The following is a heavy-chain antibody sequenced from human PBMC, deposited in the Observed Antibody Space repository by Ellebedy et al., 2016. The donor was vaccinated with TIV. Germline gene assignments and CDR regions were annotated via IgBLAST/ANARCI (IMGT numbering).Heavy chain of an antibody. CDR1: GFTFSSYG. D-gene: IGHD5-12*01. CDR3: ARDRLGLRLVYYYGMDV. V-gene: IGHV3-33*08. Sequence: GGSLRLSCAASGFTFSSYGMHWVRQAPGKGLEWVAVIWYDGSNKYYADSVKGRFTISRDNSKNTLYLQMNSLRAEDTAVYYCARDRLGLRLVYYYGMDVWGQGTTVTVSS. CDR2: IWYDGSNK. J-gene: IGHJ6*02.